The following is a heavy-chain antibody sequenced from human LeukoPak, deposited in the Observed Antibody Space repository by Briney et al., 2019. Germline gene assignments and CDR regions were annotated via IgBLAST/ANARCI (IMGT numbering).Heavy chain of an antibody. Sequence: ASVKVSCKASGFTFTSSAVQWVRQARGQRLEWIGWIVVGSGNTNYAQKFQERVTITRDMSTSTAYMELSSLRSKDPAVYSCAAISSSWFLLAYWGQGTLVTVSS. J-gene: IGHJ4*02. CDR3: AAISSSWFLLAY. V-gene: IGHV1-58*01. D-gene: IGHD6-13*01. CDR1: GFTFTSSA. CDR2: IVVGSGNT.